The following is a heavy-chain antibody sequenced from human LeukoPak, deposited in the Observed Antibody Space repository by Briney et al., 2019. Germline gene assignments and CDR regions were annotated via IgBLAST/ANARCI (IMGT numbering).Heavy chain of an antibody. J-gene: IGHJ4*02. CDR2: IKQDGSEK. Sequence: GGSLRLSCAASGFTFSNYWRSWVCQAPGKGLEWVANIKQDGSEKYYVDSVKGRFTISRDNAKNSLYLQMNSLRVEDTAVYYCARVPWYYGSGSYYKSYYFDYWGQGTLVTVSS. V-gene: IGHV3-7*01. CDR1: GFTFSNYW. CDR3: ARVPWYYGSGSYYKSYYFDY. D-gene: IGHD3-10*01.